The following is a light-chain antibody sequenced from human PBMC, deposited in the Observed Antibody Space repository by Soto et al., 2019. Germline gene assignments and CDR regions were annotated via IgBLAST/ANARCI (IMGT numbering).Light chain of an antibody. Sequence: VLTQSPATLSLSPGDTATLSCRASQTITNYLAWYQHKPGQAPRLLIYDISNRATGIPARFSGGGSGTDFTLTISGLEPEDFAVYYCQQRNTWPGTFGQGTKVEIK. CDR3: QQRNTWPGT. J-gene: IGKJ1*01. V-gene: IGKV3-11*01. CDR1: QTITNY. CDR2: DIS.